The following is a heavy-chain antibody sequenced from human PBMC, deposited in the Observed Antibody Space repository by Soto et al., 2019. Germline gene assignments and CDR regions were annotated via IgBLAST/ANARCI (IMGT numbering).Heavy chain of an antibody. D-gene: IGHD6-6*01. J-gene: IGHJ4*02. V-gene: IGHV3-30*18. CDR3: AKEYSSSYLTYYFDY. CDR2: TSHDGSNK. CDR1: GFTFSHYG. Sequence: GGSLRLSCAASGFTFSHYGMHWVRQAPGKGLEWVAVTSHDGSNKYYADSVKGRFSISRDNSKNTVYLQMNSLRAEDTAVYYCAKEYSSSYLTYYFDYWGQGTLVTVSS.